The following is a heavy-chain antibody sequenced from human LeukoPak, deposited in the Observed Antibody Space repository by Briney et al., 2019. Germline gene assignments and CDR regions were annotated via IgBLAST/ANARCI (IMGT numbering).Heavy chain of an antibody. J-gene: IGHJ4*02. V-gene: IGHV3-9*01. CDR1: GFTFDDYA. D-gene: IGHD3-9*01. Sequence: GRSLRLSCAASGFTFDDYAMHWVRQAPGKGLEWVSGISWNSGSIGYADSVKGRFTISRDNAKNSLYLQMNSLRAEDTAVYYCARESDDGLRYFERWGQGTLVTVSS. CDR2: ISWNSGSI. CDR3: ARESDDGLRYFER.